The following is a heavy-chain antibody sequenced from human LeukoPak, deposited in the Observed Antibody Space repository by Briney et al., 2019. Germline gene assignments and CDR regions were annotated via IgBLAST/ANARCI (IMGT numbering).Heavy chain of an antibody. CDR1: GFTFNSYW. CDR2: IKPDGSEI. Sequence: GGSLRLSCAASGFTFNSYWMSWVRQAPGKGLEWVANIKPDGSEIYYVDSVKGRFTVSRDNSKNTLYLQMNSLRAEDTAVYYCAKDGPTWDYWGQGTLVTVSS. J-gene: IGHJ4*02. V-gene: IGHV3-7*01. CDR3: AKDGPTWDY.